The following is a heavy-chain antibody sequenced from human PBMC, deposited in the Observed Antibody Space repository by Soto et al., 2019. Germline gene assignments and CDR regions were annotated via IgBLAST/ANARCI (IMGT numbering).Heavy chain of an antibody. Sequence: GWSLRLSCQASGFNFDNYGMHWVRQAPGKGLEWVAVITYDGSFQYYADSVKGRFAISRGNSKRTAYLQMNSLGAEDTAVSECAKGGGSSRDFEYWRKVSLGTVAS. CDR3: AKGGGSSRDFEY. V-gene: IGHV3-30*18. D-gene: IGHD1-26*01. CDR2: ITYDGSFQ. J-gene: IGHJ4*02. CDR1: GFNFDNYG.